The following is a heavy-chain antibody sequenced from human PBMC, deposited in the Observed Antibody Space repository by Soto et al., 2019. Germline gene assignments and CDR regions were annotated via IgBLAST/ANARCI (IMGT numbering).Heavy chain of an antibody. CDR1: GGSISSSSYC. D-gene: IGHD2-15*01. CDR2: IYYSGNT. V-gene: IGHV4-39*07. CDR3: ARASGCSGDSCAFDP. J-gene: IGHJ5*02. Sequence: SETLSLTCTVSGGSISSSSYCWGWIRQPPGKGLEWIGSIYYSGNTYYNPSLKSRVTISVDTSKNQFSLKLSSVTAADTAVYYCARASGCSGDSCAFDPWGQGTLVTVSS.